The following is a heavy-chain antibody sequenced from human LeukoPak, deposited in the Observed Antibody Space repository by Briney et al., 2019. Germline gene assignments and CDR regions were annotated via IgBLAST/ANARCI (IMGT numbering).Heavy chain of an antibody. J-gene: IGHJ6*03. CDR2: IYYSGST. CDR1: GGSISSSNW. D-gene: IGHD4-11*01. Sequence: SETLSLTCAVSGGSISSSNWWSWIRQPPGKGLEWIGSIYYSGSTYYNPSLKSRVTISVDTSKNQFSPKLSSVTAADTAVYYCVRVTTSRYYYYMDVWGKGTTVTVSS. CDR3: VRVTTSRYYYYMDV. V-gene: IGHV4-4*02.